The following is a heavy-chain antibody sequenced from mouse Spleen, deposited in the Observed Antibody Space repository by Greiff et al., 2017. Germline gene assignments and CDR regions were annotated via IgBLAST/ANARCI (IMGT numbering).Heavy chain of an antibody. V-gene: IGHV2-6-7*01. D-gene: IGHD2-1*01. CDR2: IWGDGST. CDR3: ARDRGNFEFYAMDY. Sequence: VQGVESGPGLVAPSQSLSITCTVSGFSLTGYGVNWVRQPPGKGLEWLGMIWGDGSTDYNSALKSRLSISKDNSKSQVFLKMNSLQTDDTARYYCARDRGNFEFYAMDYWGQGTSVTVSS. J-gene: IGHJ4*01. CDR1: GFSLTGYG.